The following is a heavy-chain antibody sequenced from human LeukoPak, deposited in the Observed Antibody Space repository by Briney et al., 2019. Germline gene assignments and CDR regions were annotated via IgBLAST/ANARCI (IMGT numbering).Heavy chain of an antibody. J-gene: IGHJ4*02. Sequence: GGSLRLSCAASGFTFSSYGMSWARQAPGKGLEWVSAISGSGGSTYYADSVKGRFTISRDNSKNTLYLQMNSLRAEDTAVYYCAKDQKRYYYDSSGPHWGQGTLVTVSS. CDR1: GFTFSSYG. V-gene: IGHV3-23*01. CDR3: AKDQKRYYYDSSGPH. D-gene: IGHD3-22*01. CDR2: ISGSGGST.